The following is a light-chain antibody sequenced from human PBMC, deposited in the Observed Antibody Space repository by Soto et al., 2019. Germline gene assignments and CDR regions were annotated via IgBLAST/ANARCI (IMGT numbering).Light chain of an antibody. CDR3: QHYGASPWT. Sequence: EVVMTQSPATLSVSPGERATLSCRASQSVSSNLAWYQQKPGQAPRLLIYGASTRAAGIPARLSGSDSGTDFTLTISRLEPEDFAVYYCQHYGASPWTFGQGTKVDIK. CDR1: QSVSSN. CDR2: GAS. J-gene: IGKJ1*01. V-gene: IGKV3-15*01.